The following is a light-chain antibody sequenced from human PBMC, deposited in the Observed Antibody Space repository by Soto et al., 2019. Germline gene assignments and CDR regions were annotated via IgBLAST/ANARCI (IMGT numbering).Light chain of an antibody. J-gene: IGLJ1*01. CDR1: SSDIGNYNY. Sequence: QSALTQPASVSGSPGQSIAISCTGTSSDIGNYNYVSWYQHHPGKAPQLMIYDVTSRPSGVSNRFSGSKSGNTASLTISGLQAEDEAEYYCGSYTSNTTLSFVFGTGTKLTVL. V-gene: IGLV2-14*03. CDR2: DVT. CDR3: GSYTSNTTLSFV.